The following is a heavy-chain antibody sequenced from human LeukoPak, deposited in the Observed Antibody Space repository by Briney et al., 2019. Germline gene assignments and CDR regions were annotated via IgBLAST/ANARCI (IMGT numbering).Heavy chain of an antibody. CDR1: GGSISSYY. D-gene: IGHD6-13*01. CDR2: IYYSGST. J-gene: IGHJ4*02. Sequence: SETLSLTCTVSGGSISSYYWSWIRQPPGKGLEWIGYIYYSGSTNYNPSLKSRVTISVDTFKNQFSLKLSSVTAADTAVYYCARGGTAAGFDYWGQGTLVTVSS. CDR3: ARGGTAAGFDY. V-gene: IGHV4-59*01.